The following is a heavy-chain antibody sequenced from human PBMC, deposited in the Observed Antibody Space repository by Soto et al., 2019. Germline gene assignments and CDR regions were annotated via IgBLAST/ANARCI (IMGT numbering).Heavy chain of an antibody. J-gene: IGHJ3*02. D-gene: IGHD1-26*01. V-gene: IGHV4-34*01. CDR2: INHSGST. Sequence: SETLSLTCAVYGGSFSGYYWSWIRQPPGKGLEWIGEINHSGSTNYNPSLKSRVTISVDTSKNQFSLKLSSVTAADTAVYYCAIPPAELDAFDIWGQGTMVTVSS. CDR3: AIPPAELDAFDI. CDR1: GGSFSGYY.